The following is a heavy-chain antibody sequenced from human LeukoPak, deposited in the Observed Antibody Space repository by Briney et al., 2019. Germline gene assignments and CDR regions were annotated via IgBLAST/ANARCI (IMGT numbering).Heavy chain of an antibody. J-gene: IGHJ3*02. CDR2: IFSSGST. CDR3: ARSQTFDI. V-gene: IGHV4-31*03. Sequence: SLTCTVSGGSIGASYWSWIRQHPGKGLEWIGYIFSSGSTYYNPSLKSRVSMSVDTSHNQFSLNLSSVTAADTAMYYCARSQTFDIWGQGTMXXXSS. CDR1: GGSIGASY.